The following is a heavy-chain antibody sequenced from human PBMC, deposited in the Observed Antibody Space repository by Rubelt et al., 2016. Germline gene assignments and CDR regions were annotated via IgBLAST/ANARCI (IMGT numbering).Heavy chain of an antibody. D-gene: IGHD2/OR15-2a*01. V-gene: IGHV1-58*02. CDR1: EFRFSTSA. CDR2: IVVDRGHT. J-gene: IGHJ1*01. CDR3: APDNIGGVSIS. Sequence: QMHLVQSGPEVKKPGTSVKVSCKASEFRFSTSAMQWVRQARGQRLEWIGWIVVDRGHTTYGQMFQDRVTIPRDKSNVTAYLARRSLRLTGTGLYYSAPDNIGGVSISWGESTRVTVS.